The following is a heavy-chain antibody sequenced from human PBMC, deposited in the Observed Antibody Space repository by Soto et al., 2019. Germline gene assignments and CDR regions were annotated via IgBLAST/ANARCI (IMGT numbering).Heavy chain of an antibody. CDR3: AKDRKDSSWYDPLDY. CDR2: ISYDGSNK. CDR1: GFTFSSYG. V-gene: IGHV3-30*18. D-gene: IGHD6-13*01. Sequence: GGSLRLSCAASGFTFSSYGMHWVRQAPGKGLEWVAVISYDGSNKYYADSVKGRFTISRDNSKNTLYLQMNSLRAEDTAVYYCAKDRKDSSWYDPLDYWGQGTLVTVSS. J-gene: IGHJ4*02.